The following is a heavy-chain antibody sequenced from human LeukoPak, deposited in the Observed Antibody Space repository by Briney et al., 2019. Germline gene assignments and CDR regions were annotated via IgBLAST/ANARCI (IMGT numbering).Heavy chain of an antibody. D-gene: IGHD3-3*01. CDR1: GYTFTGYY. Sequence: ASVKVSCKASGYTFTGYYMHWVRQAPGQGLEWMGWINPNSGGTNYAQKFQGRVTVTRDTSISTAYMELSRLRSDDTAVYYCARTIPSLRFLDSRGYYYYGMDVWGQGTTVTVSS. J-gene: IGHJ6*02. V-gene: IGHV1-2*02. CDR2: INPNSGGT. CDR3: ARTIPSLRFLDSRGYYYYGMDV.